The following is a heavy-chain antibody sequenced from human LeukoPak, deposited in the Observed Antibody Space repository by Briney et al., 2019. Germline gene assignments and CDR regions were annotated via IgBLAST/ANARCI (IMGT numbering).Heavy chain of an antibody. V-gene: IGHV1-46*01. J-gene: IGHJ3*02. CDR2: INPSGGST. CDR1: GYTFTSYY. CDR3: IGGSGAFDI. Sequence: GASVKVSCKASGYTFTSYYMHWVRQAPGQGLEWMGIINPSGGSTSYAQKFQGRVTMARDMSTSTVYMELSSLRSEDTAVYYCIGGSGAFDIWGQGTMVTVSS. D-gene: IGHD2-15*01.